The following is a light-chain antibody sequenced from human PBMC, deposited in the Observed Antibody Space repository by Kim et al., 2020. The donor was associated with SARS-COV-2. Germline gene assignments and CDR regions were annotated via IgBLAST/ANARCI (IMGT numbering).Light chain of an antibody. CDR3: QAWDSSTADVV. Sequence: PGQTASSTCSGDKLGDKDASWYQHRPGQSPVLVIYQESKRPSGIPERFSGSNAGNTATLTISGTQAMDEAVYYCQAWDSSTADVVFGGGTQLTVL. CDR1: KLGDKD. V-gene: IGLV3-1*01. J-gene: IGLJ2*01. CDR2: QES.